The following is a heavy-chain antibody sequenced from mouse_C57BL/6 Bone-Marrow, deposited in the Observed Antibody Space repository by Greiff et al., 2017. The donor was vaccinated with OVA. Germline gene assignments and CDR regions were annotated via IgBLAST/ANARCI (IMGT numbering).Heavy chain of an antibody. Sequence: VKLVESGAELARPGASVKMSCKASGYTFTSYTIHWVKQRPGQGLEWIGYIDPTNDYTNYNQKFKGKATLPADKSSSTAYMQLSSLTSEDSAVYYCTRGYYFDYWGQGTTLTVSS. CDR2: IDPTNDYT. CDR3: TRGYYFDY. CDR1: GYTFTSYT. V-gene: IGHV1-4*01. J-gene: IGHJ2*01.